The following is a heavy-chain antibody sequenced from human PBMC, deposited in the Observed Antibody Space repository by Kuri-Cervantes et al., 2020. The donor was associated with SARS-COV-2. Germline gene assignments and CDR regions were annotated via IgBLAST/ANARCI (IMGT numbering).Heavy chain of an antibody. CDR1: GFTFSSYA. D-gene: IGHD5-18*01. CDR3: ARGIQLWLSTSSRFDP. Sequence: GESLKISCAASGFTFSSYATHWVRQAPGKGLEYVSAISSNGGSTYYADSVKGRFTISRDNSKNTLYLQMGSLRAEDMAVYYCARGIQLWLSTSSRFDPWGQGTLVTVSS. J-gene: IGHJ5*02. V-gene: IGHV3-64*02. CDR2: ISSNGGST.